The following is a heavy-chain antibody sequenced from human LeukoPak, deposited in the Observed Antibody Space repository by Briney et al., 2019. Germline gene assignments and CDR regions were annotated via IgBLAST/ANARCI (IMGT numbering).Heavy chain of an antibody. V-gene: IGHV3-7*03. Sequence: SGGSQRLSCAASGHTYRNYWMSCVRQARGKGLEWVANIKQDGTEKYYVDSVKGRFTISRDNANNSLYLQMNSLRDEDTAVYYCARVLYGDYVGWFDPWGQGTLVTVSS. CDR2: IKQDGTEK. J-gene: IGHJ5*02. CDR1: GHTYRNYW. CDR3: ARVLYGDYVGWFDP. D-gene: IGHD4-17*01.